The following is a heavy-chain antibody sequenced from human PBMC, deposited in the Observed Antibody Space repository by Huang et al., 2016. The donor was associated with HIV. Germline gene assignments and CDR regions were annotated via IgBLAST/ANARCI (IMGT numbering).Heavy chain of an antibody. CDR3: VRDPRIQSWLNYFDY. V-gene: IGHV3-74*01. D-gene: IGHD3-22*01. CDR1: GFTFSSYW. Sequence: EVQLVESGGGLVQPGGSLRLSCAASGFTFSSYWMHWVRQAPGKGLVWVSRINSDGSRSGCAESVKGRFTSSRDNAKNTLYLQMNSLRAEDTAVYYCVRDPRIQSWLNYFDYWGQGTLVSVSS. CDR2: INSDGSRS. J-gene: IGHJ4*02.